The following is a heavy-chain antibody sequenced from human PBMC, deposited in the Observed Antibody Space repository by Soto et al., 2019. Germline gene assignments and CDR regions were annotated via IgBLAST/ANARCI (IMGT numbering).Heavy chain of an antibody. V-gene: IGHV1-24*01. CDR3: ATDRNYYDSSGYYYFDY. CDR1: GYTLTELS. CDR2: FDPEDGET. J-gene: IGHJ4*02. D-gene: IGHD3-22*01. Sequence: ASVKVSCKVSGYTLTELSMHWVRQAPGKGLEWMGGFDPEDGETIYAQKFQGRVTMTEDTSTDTAYMELSSLRSEDTAVYYCATDRNYYDSSGYYYFDYWGQGTLVTVS.